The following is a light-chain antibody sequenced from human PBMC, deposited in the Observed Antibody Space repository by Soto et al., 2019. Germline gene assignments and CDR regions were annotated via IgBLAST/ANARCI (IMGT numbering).Light chain of an antibody. J-gene: IGKJ5*01. CDR2: AAS. CDR1: QSISSY. CDR3: QQSYSTPLAIT. Sequence: DIQMTQSPSSLSASVGDRVTITCRASQSISSYLNWYQQKPGKAPKLLIYAASSLQSGVPSRFSGRGSRTEFTLTIRSLKPEYFATYYCQQSYSTPLAITFGQGTRLEIK. V-gene: IGKV1-39*01.